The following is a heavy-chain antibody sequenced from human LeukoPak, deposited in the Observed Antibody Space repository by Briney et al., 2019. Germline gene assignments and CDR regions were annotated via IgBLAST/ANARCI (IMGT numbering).Heavy chain of an antibody. V-gene: IGHV4-39*01. J-gene: IGHJ4*02. CDR1: GDSISSGTFY. D-gene: IGHD1-26*01. CDR2: IHYSGNT. Sequence: ASETLSLTCTVSGDSISSGTFYWGWVRQPPGKGLEWIGSIHYSGNTYYNPSLKSPVTISVDTSKNQFSLNLSSVTAADTAVYYCAGLVRATIWTGMEFWGQGILVTVS. CDR3: AGLVRATIWTGMEF.